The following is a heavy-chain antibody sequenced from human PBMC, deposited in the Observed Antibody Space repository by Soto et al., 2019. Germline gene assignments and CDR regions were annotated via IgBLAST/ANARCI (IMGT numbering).Heavy chain of an antibody. V-gene: IGHV2-5*02. CDR1: GFSLSTSGVA. CDR3: AHSQRGPRDF. J-gene: IGHJ4*02. D-gene: IGHD5-12*01. Sequence: QITLKESGPLLVRPTQTLTLTCTFSGFSLSTSGVAVAWIRQPPGEALEWLALIYWDDDRRYNSSLKSRLTIXXDTSKDQVVLTMTNMDPMDTATYFCAHSQRGPRDFWGPGILVTVSS. CDR2: IYWDDDR.